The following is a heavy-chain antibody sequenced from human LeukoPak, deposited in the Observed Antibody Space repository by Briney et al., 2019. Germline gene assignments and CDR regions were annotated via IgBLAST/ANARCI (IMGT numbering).Heavy chain of an antibody. Sequence: PGGSLRLSCAASGFTFSSHWMHWVRQAPGKGLEWVSVIYSGGSTYYADSVKGRFTISRDNSKNTVYLQMNSLRAEDTAVCYCARERIWGQGTLVTVSS. CDR3: ARERI. V-gene: IGHV3-53*01. J-gene: IGHJ4*02. D-gene: IGHD3-10*01. CDR2: IYSGGST. CDR1: GFTFSSHW.